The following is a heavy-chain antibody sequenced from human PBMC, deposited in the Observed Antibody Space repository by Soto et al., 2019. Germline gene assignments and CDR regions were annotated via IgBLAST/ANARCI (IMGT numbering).Heavy chain of an antibody. J-gene: IGHJ1*01. CDR2: ISGTGAGT. V-gene: IGHV3-23*01. CDR3: AKEYSTGLQYFQH. D-gene: IGHD6-19*01. CDR1: GFTFSSYA. Sequence: GGSLRLSCEASGFTFSSYAMTWVRQAPGKGLEWVSTISGTGAGTYYADSVKGRFTISRDNSKNTVYLLMNSLRAEDTAVYYCAKEYSTGLQYFQHWGQGSLVTDSS.